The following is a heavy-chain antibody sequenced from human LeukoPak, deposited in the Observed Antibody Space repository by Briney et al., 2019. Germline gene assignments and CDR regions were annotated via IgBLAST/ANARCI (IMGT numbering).Heavy chain of an antibody. J-gene: IGHJ4*02. CDR2: INSDGTNT. V-gene: IGHV3-74*01. D-gene: IGHD6-13*01. CDR3: ARGGSSRYTITY. Sequence: GGSLRLSCVASGFTFSNFWMHWVRQVPGKGLVWVSRINSDGTNTTYADSVKGRSTLSRDNAKNTLYLQMNSLRVEDMAVYYCARGGSSRYTITYWGQGTLVTVSS. CDR1: GFTFSNFW.